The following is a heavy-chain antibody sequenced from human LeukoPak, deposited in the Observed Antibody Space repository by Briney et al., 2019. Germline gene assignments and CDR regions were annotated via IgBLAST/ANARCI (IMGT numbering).Heavy chain of an antibody. V-gene: IGHV4-34*01. Sequence: PSETLSLTCAVYGGSFSDYFWGWIRQPPGKGLEWIGEINHSGRTYYNPSLKSRVTISVDTSKNQFSPNLSSVTAADTAVCYCARDVVVVPAAIHYGMDVWGQGTTVTVSS. CDR2: INHSGRT. J-gene: IGHJ6*02. D-gene: IGHD2-2*01. CDR3: ARDVVVVPAAIHYGMDV. CDR1: GGSFSDYF.